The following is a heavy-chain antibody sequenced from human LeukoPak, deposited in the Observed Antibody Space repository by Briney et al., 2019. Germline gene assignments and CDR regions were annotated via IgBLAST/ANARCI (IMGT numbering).Heavy chain of an antibody. D-gene: IGHD2-15*01. J-gene: IGHJ5*02. CDR3: ARGGYCSGGSCYSINWFDP. CDR2: MNPNSGNT. Sequence: ASVKVSCKASGYTFTGYYMHWVRQAPGQGLEWMGWMNPNSGNTGYAQKFQGRVTITRNTSISTAYMELSSLRSEDTAVYYCARGGYCSGGSCYSINWFDPWGQGTLVTVSS. CDR1: GYTFTGYY. V-gene: IGHV1-8*03.